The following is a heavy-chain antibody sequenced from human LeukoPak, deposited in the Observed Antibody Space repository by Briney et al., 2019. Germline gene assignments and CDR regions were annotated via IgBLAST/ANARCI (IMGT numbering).Heavy chain of an antibody. CDR1: GFTFSSYA. Sequence: TGGSLRLSCAASGFTFSSYAMHWVRQAPGKGLEYVSAISSNGGSTYYANSVKGRFTISRDNSKNTLFLQMSSLRADDMAVYYCARGGSIAARPIDYWGQGTLVTVSS. CDR2: ISSNGGST. V-gene: IGHV3-64*01. J-gene: IGHJ4*02. CDR3: ARGGSIAARPIDY. D-gene: IGHD6-6*01.